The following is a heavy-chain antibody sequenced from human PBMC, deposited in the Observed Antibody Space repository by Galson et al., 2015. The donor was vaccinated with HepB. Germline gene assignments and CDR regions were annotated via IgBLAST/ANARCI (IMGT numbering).Heavy chain of an antibody. D-gene: IGHD6-13*01. CDR3: ARTLRIAAAATRFDY. CDR1: GGSISSYY. J-gene: IGHJ4*02. Sequence: ETLSLTCTVSGGSISSYYWSWIRQPPGKGLEWIGYIYYSGSTNYNPSLMSRVTISVDTSKSQFSLRLTSVTAADTAVYYCARTLRIAAAATRFDYWGQGTLVTVSS. CDR2: IYYSGST. V-gene: IGHV4-59*08.